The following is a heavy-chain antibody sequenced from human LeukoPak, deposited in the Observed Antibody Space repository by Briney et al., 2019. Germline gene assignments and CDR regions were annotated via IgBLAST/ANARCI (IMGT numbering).Heavy chain of an antibody. CDR1: GYSISRGYY. D-gene: IGHD3-10*01. Sequence: SETLSLTCTVSGYSISRGYYWGWIRQPPGKGLEWIGSIYHSGSTYYNPSLKSRVTISVDTSKNQFSLRLSSVTAADTAVYYCARLTKNDSGTYRFGKKKRGYMDVWGKGTTVTISS. CDR2: IYHSGST. V-gene: IGHV4-38-2*02. CDR3: ARLTKNDSGTYRFGKKKRGYMDV. J-gene: IGHJ6*03.